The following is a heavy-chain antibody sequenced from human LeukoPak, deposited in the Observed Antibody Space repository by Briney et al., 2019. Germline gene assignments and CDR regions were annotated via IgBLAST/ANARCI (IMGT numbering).Heavy chain of an antibody. CDR2: IFHSGGT. V-gene: IGHV4-30-2*01. Sequence: SETLSLTCSISGGSITSGKYLWSWIRQPPGKGLECIGYIFHSGGTYYNPSLRSRVSMSVDKSKNQFSLKLSSVTAADTAVYYCARVTKPLGDYGDYPERDVWGQGTTVTVSS. CDR1: GGSITSGKYL. CDR3: ARVTKPLGDYGDYPERDV. J-gene: IGHJ6*02. D-gene: IGHD4-17*01.